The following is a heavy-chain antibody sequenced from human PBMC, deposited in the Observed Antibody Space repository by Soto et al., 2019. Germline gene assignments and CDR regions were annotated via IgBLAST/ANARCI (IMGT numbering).Heavy chain of an antibody. CDR1: GYTFTSNG. V-gene: IGHV1-18*01. Sequence: QIQLEQSGAEVKTPGASVKVSCKASGYTFTSNGISWVRQAPGQGLEWVGWISPYTGNRNYTESLQGRVTMTTATSPSTAYMELKSLTSDDTSVYFCARIRRRTNTPEARLDHWGQGSLVTVSS. CDR3: ARIRRRTNTPEARLDH. J-gene: IGHJ4*02. CDR2: ISPYTGNR.